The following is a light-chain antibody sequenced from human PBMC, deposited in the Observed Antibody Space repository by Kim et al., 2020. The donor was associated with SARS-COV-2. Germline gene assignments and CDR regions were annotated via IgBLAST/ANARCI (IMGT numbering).Light chain of an antibody. Sequence: SSALTQDPAVSVAFGQTVRITCQGDSLRSYYASWYQQKPGQAPVLVIYGKNNRPSGIPDRFSGSSSGNTASLTITGAQAEDEADYYCNSRDSSGNHVVFGGGTQLTVL. CDR3: NSRDSSGNHVV. CDR1: SLRSYY. J-gene: IGLJ2*01. V-gene: IGLV3-19*01. CDR2: GKN.